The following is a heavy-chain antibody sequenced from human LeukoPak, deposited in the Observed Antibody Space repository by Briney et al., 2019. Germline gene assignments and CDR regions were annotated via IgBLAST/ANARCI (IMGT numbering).Heavy chain of an antibody. Sequence: PGGSLRLSCAASGFTFSSYSMNWVRQAPGKGLEWVSSISSSSSYIYYADSVKRRFTISRDNAKNSLYLQMSSLRAEDTAVYYCARDGKYGSGSSDYWGQGTLVTVSS. CDR2: ISSSSSYI. J-gene: IGHJ4*02. V-gene: IGHV3-21*01. CDR3: ARDGKYGSGSSDY. D-gene: IGHD3-10*01. CDR1: GFTFSSYS.